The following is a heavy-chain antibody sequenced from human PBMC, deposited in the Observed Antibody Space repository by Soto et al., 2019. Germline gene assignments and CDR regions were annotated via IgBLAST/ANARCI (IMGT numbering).Heavy chain of an antibody. CDR1: GFTFSRYG. V-gene: IGHV3-33*01. Sequence: QVQLVESGGGVVQPGRSLRLSCAASGFTFSRYGMHWVRQAPGKGLEWVAVIWYDGSNKYYVDSVKGRFTISRDNSKHTLYFQINSLRADDTALYYCARHSNDYGDYGPAYWGQGTLVTVSS. CDR3: ARHSNDYGDYGPAY. D-gene: IGHD4-17*01. J-gene: IGHJ4*02. CDR2: IWYDGSNK.